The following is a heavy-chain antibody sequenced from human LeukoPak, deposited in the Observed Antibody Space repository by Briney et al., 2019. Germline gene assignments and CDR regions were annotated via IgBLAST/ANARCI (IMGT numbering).Heavy chain of an antibody. CDR3: ARGSTHSY. V-gene: IGHV4-34*01. Sequence: SETLSLTCTVSTGTINTYYWSWIRQPPGKGLEWIGEMNHSGSTNYNPSLKSRVTISVDTSKNQFSLKLSSVTAADTAVYYCARGSTHSYWGQGTLVTVSS. J-gene: IGHJ4*02. CDR2: MNHSGST. CDR1: TGTINTYY.